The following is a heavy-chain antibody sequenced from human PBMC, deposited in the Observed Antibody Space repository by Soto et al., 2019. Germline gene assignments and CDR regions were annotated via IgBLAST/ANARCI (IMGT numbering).Heavy chain of an antibody. CDR1: GFIFSSYG. CDR3: AKDTYYYDSSGYYVFDN. CDR2: ISYDGSNK. J-gene: IGHJ4*02. D-gene: IGHD3-22*01. V-gene: IGHV3-30*18. Sequence: QVQLVESGGGVVQPGRSLRLSCAASGFIFSSYGMHWVRQAPGKGLEWVAGISYDGSNKYYADSVEGRVTISGDNSKNTVFLQMNSLRAEDTAVYYCAKDTYYYDSSGYYVFDNWGQGTLVTVSS.